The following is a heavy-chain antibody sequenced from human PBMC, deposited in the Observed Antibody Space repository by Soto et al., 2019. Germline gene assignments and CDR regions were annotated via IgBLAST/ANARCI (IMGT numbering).Heavy chain of an antibody. CDR2: ISGSGGST. CDR1: GFTFSSYA. Sequence: GSLRLSCAASGFTFSSYAMSWVRQAPGKGLEWVSAISGSGGSTYYADSVKGRFTISRDNSKNTLYLQMNSLRAEDTAVYYCAKGAYSGYDYYYYYGIDVWGQGTTVTVSS. V-gene: IGHV3-23*01. CDR3: AKGAYSGYDYYYYYGIDV. D-gene: IGHD5-12*01. J-gene: IGHJ6*02.